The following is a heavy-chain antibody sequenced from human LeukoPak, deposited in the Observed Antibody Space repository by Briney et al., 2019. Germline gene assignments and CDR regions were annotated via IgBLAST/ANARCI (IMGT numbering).Heavy chain of an antibody. CDR1: GFTFSSYS. CDR3: ARAEQLGRPRYDPHSSGWYAD. CDR2: ISSSSSYI. Sequence: GGSLRLSCAASGFTFSSYSMNWARQAPGKGLEWVSSISSSSSYIYYADSVKGRFTISRDNAKNSLYLQMNSLRAEDAAVYYCARAEQLGRPRYDPHSSGWYADWGQGTLVTVSS. D-gene: IGHD6-19*01. J-gene: IGHJ4*02. V-gene: IGHV3-21*01.